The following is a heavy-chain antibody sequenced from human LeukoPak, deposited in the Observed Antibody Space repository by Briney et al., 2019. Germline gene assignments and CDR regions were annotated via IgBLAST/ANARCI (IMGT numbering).Heavy chain of an antibody. CDR2: ITSSGGTK. CDR3: ARARGSDYYYYYMDV. Sequence: SGGSLRLSCAASGFTVSDNYMSWVRQAPGKGLECISYITSSGGTKDYAKSVKGRFIISRDNAKNSLFLQMNSLTTEDTAVYYCARARGSDYYYYYMDVWGKGTTVTVSS. V-gene: IGHV3-11*04. CDR1: GFTVSDNY. J-gene: IGHJ6*03.